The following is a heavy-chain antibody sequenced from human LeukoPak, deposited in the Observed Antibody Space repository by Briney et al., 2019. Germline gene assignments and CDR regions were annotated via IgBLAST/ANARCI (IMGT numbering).Heavy chain of an antibody. CDR1: GGSISSSSHY. CDR2: IYYSGST. Sequence: SSETLSLTCTVSGGSISSSSHYWGWIRQPPGKGLEWIGSIYYSGSTYYNPSLKSRVTISVDTSKNQFSLKLSSVTAADTAVYYCAHKGSGSEPYYYYMDVWGKGTTVTVSS. J-gene: IGHJ6*03. D-gene: IGHD5-12*01. V-gene: IGHV4-39*07. CDR3: AHKGSGSEPYYYYMDV.